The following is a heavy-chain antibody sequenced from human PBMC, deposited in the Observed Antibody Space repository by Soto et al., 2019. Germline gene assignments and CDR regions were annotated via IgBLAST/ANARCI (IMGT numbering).Heavy chain of an antibody. CDR1: GFTFSSYA. J-gene: IGHJ6*02. Sequence: VGSLRLSCVASGFTFSSYAMTWVRQAPGTGLEWVSAISSSGGSTFYADSVKGRFTVSRDNSKNTLYLQMDSLRAEDTAVYYCAKEVYYYYCMDVWGQGTTVTVS. CDR2: ISSSGGST. CDR3: AKEVYYYYCMDV. V-gene: IGHV3-23*01.